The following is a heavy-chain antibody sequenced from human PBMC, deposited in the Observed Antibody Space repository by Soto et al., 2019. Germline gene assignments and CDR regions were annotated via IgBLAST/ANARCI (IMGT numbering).Heavy chain of an antibody. CDR1: GFTFSDYA. V-gene: IGHV3-64*01. Sequence: EVQLVESGGGLVQPGGSLRLSCAASGFTFSDYAMFWVRQAPGKGLEYVSAISYNGISPYYGNSVKGRFTISRDNFKDMVYLQMDSLRAEDTAVYYCERGRVEERSGSASGWATYFGWWGQGSQVTVSS. CDR2: ISYNGISP. J-gene: IGHJ4*02. D-gene: IGHD6-19*01. CDR3: ERGRVEERSGSASGWATYFGW.